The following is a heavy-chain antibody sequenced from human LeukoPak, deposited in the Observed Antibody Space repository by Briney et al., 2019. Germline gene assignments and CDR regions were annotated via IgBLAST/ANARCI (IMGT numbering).Heavy chain of an antibody. CDR1: GYTLTELS. V-gene: IGHV1-24*01. CDR2: FDPEDGET. CDR3: ATAPQLASYNWFDP. J-gene: IGHJ5*02. D-gene: IGHD6-13*01. Sequence: ASVKVSCKVSGYTLTELSMHWVRQAPGKGLEWMGGFDPEDGETIYAQKFQGRVTMTEDTSTDTAYMELSSLRSEDTAVYYCATAPQLASYNWFDPWGQGTLVTVSS.